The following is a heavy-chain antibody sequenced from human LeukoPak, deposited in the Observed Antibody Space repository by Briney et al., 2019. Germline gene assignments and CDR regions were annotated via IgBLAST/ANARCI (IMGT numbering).Heavy chain of an antibody. D-gene: IGHD3-22*01. J-gene: IGHJ4*02. Sequence: GGSLGLSCAASGFTFSSYAMSWVRQAPGKGLEWISGLSAYGGNTYYADSVKGRFTISRDNSRNPMYLQTYSLRADHTALYYCAKSSSAWTSDYWGQGTLVTVSS. CDR3: AKSSSAWTSDY. V-gene: IGHV3-23*01. CDR1: GFTFSSYA. CDR2: LSAYGGNT.